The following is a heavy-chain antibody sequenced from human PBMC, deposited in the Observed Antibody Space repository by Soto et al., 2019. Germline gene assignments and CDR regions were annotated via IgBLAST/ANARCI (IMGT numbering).Heavy chain of an antibody. J-gene: IGHJ6*02. V-gene: IGHV3-30*18. CDR1: GFTFSSYG. CDR3: AKSTGYSAYGQRYGMDV. Sequence: GGSLRLSCVGSGFTFSSYGMQWVRQAPGKGLEWVAFISYDGSNKHYPDSVKGRFTISRDSSKDMLYLQMNSLRAEDTAVYYCAKSTGYSAYGQRYGMDVWGQGTTVTVSS. CDR2: ISYDGSNK. D-gene: IGHD5-12*01.